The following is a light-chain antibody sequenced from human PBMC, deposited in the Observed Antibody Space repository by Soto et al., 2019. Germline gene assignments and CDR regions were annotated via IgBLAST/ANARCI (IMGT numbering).Light chain of an antibody. CDR2: EVV. V-gene: IGLV2-8*01. J-gene: IGLJ1*01. CDR1: KNDIGVYDF. Sequence: QSVLTQPPSASGSPGQSVTISCTGTKNDIGVYDFVSWYQHHPGKAPRLIIYEVVQRPSGVPDRFSGSKSGNTASLPVSGLQAADEADYFCKSYAGSNTYVFGSGTNVTVL. CDR3: KSYAGSNTYV.